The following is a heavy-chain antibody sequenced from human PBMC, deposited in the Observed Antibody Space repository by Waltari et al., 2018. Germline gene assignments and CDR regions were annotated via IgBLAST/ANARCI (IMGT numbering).Heavy chain of an antibody. J-gene: IGHJ2*01. D-gene: IGHD3-22*01. V-gene: IGHV1-69*10. CDR2: IIPSRGIA. CDR3: ARSEDYYDSSGYPGSYWYFDL. Sequence: QVQLVQSGAEVKKPGSSVKVSCKASGGTFSSYAISWVRQAPGQGLEWMGGIIPSRGIANYAQKFQGRVTITADKSTSTAYMELSSLRSEDTAVYYCARSEDYYDSSGYPGSYWYFDLWGRGTLVTVSS. CDR1: GGTFSSYA.